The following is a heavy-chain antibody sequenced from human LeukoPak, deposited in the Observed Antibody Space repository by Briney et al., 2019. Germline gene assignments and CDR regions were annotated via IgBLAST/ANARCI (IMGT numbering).Heavy chain of an antibody. CDR2: IYSGGST. D-gene: IGHD2-2*01. CDR3: ARMPSALYADDAFDI. Sequence: GGSLRLSCAASGFTVSSNYMSWVRQAPGKGLEWVSVIYSGGSTYYADSVKGRFTISRDNAKNSLYLQMNSLRAEDTALYYCARMPSALYADDAFDIWGQGTMVTVSS. J-gene: IGHJ3*02. V-gene: IGHV3-53*01. CDR1: GFTVSSNY.